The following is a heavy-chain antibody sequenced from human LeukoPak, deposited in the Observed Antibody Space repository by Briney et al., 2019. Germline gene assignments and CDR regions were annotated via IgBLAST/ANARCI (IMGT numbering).Heavy chain of an antibody. CDR2: LTGGGDST. V-gene: IGHV3-23*01. J-gene: IGHJ4*02. CDR1: GFTFSDYV. CDR3: AKDVGKWESLHFFDY. Sequence: GGSLRLSCAASGFTFSDYVMSWVRQAPGKGLEWVSALTGGGDSTYYADSVRGRFTISRDNSKKTLYLEMNSLRGDDTAVYYCAKDVGKWESLHFFDYWGQGTLVTVSS. D-gene: IGHD1-26*01.